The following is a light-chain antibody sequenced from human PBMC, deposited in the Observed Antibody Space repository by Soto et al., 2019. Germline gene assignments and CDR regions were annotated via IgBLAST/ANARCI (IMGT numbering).Light chain of an antibody. Sequence: QSALTQPPSASGSPGQSVTISCTGTSSDVGGYKYVSWYQQHPGKAPKLMIFEVNKRPSGVPDRFSGSKSGNTASLTVSGLQAEDEADYYCSSYAGTNNLGVFGTGTKFTVL. J-gene: IGLJ1*01. CDR3: SSYAGTNNLGV. CDR1: SSDVGGYKY. V-gene: IGLV2-8*01. CDR2: EVN.